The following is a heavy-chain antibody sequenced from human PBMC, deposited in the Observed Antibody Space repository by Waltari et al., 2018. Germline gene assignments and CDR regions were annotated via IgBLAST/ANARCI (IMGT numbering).Heavy chain of an antibody. CDR2: NKDDGSTI. CDR1: GFILGNVW. J-gene: IGHJ4*02. D-gene: IGHD1-26*01. V-gene: IGHV3-74*01. Sequence: EVHLVESGGGSVQPGGSLRLSCAASGFILGNVWIHWVRQVPEKGLVWVSSNKDDGSTIAYADSVKGLVTISRDNAKNTLYMKMDSMRVEDTAVYYCTRTLVGPYPFENWGQGTLVTVSS. CDR3: TRTLVGPYPFEN.